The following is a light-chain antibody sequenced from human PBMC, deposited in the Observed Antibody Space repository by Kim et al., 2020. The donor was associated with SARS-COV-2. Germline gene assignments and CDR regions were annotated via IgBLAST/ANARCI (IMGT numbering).Light chain of an antibody. V-gene: IGKV4-1*01. CDR3: QQYYSSPLT. CDR1: QSVLPAPNEKNC. J-gene: IGKJ4*01. Sequence: TAASSCKSRQSVLPAPNEKNCVAWYQQKPGQPPRLLLSWASTRESGVPDRFSGRGSGTDFTLTISDLQAEDVAVYFCQQYYSSPLTFGRGTKLEI. CDR2: WAS.